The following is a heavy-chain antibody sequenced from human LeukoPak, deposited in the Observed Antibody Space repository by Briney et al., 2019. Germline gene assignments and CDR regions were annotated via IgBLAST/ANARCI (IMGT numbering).Heavy chain of an antibody. CDR3: ATHRRFSGWYGGDYFDY. CDR1: GYTFTSYG. V-gene: IGHV1-18*01. D-gene: IGHD6-19*01. CDR2: ISAYNGNT. Sequence: GASVKVSCKAPGYTFTSYGISWVRQAPGQGLEWMGWISAYNGNTNYAQKLQGRVTMTTDTSTSTAYMELRSLRYDDTAVYYCATHRRFSGWYGGDYFDYWGQGTLVTVSS. J-gene: IGHJ4*02.